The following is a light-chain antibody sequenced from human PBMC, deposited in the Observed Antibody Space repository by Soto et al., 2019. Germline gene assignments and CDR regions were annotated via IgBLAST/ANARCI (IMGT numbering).Light chain of an antibody. CDR2: EDN. V-gene: IGLV6-57*01. J-gene: IGLJ3*02. Sequence: NFMLTQPHSVSESPGKTVIISCTRSSGSIASNYVQWYQQRPGSSPTTVFYEDNQRPSRVPDRFSGSIDSSSNSASLTISGLGTEDEADYYCQSYDATNQVFGGGTKLTVL. CDR1: SGSIASNY. CDR3: QSYDATNQV.